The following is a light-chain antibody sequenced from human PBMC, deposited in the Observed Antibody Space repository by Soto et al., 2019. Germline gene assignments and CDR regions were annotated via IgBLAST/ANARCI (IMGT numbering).Light chain of an antibody. CDR3: QSCDSSLSGSGV. CDR2: GNR. CDR1: SSNIGAGYD. V-gene: IGLV1-40*01. J-gene: IGLJ1*01. Sequence: QSVLTQPPSVSGAPGQRVTISCTGTSSNIGAGYDVHWYQQFPGTAPKLLIYGNRNRPSGVPDRFSGSKSGTSASLAITGLQAEDEGTYYCQSCDSSLSGSGVFGTGTKLTVL.